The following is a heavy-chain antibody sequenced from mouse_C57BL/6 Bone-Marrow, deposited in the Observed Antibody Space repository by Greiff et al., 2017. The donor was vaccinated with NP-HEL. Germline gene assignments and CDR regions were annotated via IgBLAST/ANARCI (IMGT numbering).Heavy chain of an antibody. CDR2: INPSTGGT. D-gene: IGHD3-3*01. V-gene: IGHV1-43*01. CDR1: GYSFTGYY. J-gene: IGHJ4*01. CDR3: ARGTLYAMDY. Sequence: EVKLMESGPELVKPGASVKISCKASGYSFTGYYMHWVKQSSEKSLEWIGEINPSTGGTSYNQKFKGKATLTVDKSSSTAYMQLKSLTSEDSAVYYCARGTLYAMDYWGQGTSVTVSS.